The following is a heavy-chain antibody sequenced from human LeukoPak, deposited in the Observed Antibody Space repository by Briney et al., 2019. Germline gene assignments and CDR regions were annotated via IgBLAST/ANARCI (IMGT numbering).Heavy chain of an antibody. CDR2: IYHSGST. J-gene: IGHJ6*04. CDR3: ARDYERVYYYYYGMDV. D-gene: IGHD3-16*01. V-gene: IGHV4-38-2*02. CDR1: GYSISSGYY. Sequence: PSETLSLTCAVSGYSISSGYYWGWIRQPPGKGLEWIGSIYHSGSTYYNPSLKSRVTISVDTSKNQFSLKLSSVTAADTAAYYCARDYERVYYYYYGMDVWGKGTTVTVSS.